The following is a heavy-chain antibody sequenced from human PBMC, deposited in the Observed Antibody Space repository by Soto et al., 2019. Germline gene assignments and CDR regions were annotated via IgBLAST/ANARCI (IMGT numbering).Heavy chain of an antibody. CDR3: ARAPPTTVVHYYYYGMDV. J-gene: IGHJ6*02. CDR2: IIPIFGTA. V-gene: IGHV1-69*01. CDR1: GGTFSSYA. Sequence: QVQLVQSGAEVKKPGSSVKVSCKASGGTFSSYAISWVRQAPGQGLEWMGGIIPIFGTANYAQKFQGRVTITADESTSPAYMDLSSLRSEDTAVYYCARAPPTTVVHYYYYGMDVWAQGTTVTVSS. D-gene: IGHD4-17*01.